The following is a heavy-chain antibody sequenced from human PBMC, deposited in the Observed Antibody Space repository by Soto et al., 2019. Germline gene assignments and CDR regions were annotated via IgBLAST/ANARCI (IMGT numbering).Heavy chain of an antibody. CDR1: GFSLSNARMG. Sequence: QVTLKESGPVLVKPTETLTLTCTVSGFSLSNARMGVSWIRQPLGKALEWLAHIFSNDEKSYSTSLKSRLTISKDTSKSQVVLTMTNMDPVDTATYYCARIGTKYGATGYFDYWGQGTLVTVSS. J-gene: IGHJ4*02. CDR3: ARIGTKYGATGYFDY. D-gene: IGHD4-17*01. CDR2: IFSNDEK. V-gene: IGHV2-26*01.